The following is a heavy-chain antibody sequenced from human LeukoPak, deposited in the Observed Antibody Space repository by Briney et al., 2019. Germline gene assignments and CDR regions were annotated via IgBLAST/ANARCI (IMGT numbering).Heavy chain of an antibody. J-gene: IGHJ5*02. CDR1: GGSISSSSYY. CDR3: ASFRSGYGDYGNWFDP. D-gene: IGHD4-17*01. CDR2: IYYSGST. V-gene: IGHV4-39*07. Sequence: SETLSLTCTVSGGSISSSSYYWGWIRQPPGKGLEWIGSIYYSGSTYYNPSLKSRVTISVDTSKNQFSLKLSSVTAADTAVYYCASFRSGYGDYGNWFDPWGQGTLVTVSS.